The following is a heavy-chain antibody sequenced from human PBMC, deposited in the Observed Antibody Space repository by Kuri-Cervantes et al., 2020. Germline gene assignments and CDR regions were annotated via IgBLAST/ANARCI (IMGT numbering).Heavy chain of an antibody. CDR3: TTDPFRWFGELFPDYYYYGMDV. CDR1: GGSISSGGYS. Sequence: LRLSCAVSGGSISSGGYSWSWIRQPPGKGLEWIGYIYHSGSTYYNPSLKSRVTISVDRSKNQFSLKLSSVTAADTAVYYCTTDPFRWFGELFPDYYYYGMDVWGQGTTVTVSS. V-gene: IGHV4-30-2*01. CDR2: IYHSGST. J-gene: IGHJ6*02. D-gene: IGHD3-10*01.